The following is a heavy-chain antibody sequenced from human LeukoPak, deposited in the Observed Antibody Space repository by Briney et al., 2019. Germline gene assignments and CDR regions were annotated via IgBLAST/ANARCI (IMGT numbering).Heavy chain of an antibody. V-gene: IGHV3-21*01. Sequence: GGSLRLSCAAPGYTFSDFSVNWVRQAPGKGLEWVSSISVRSNYRYYSDSVRGRFNISRADARDSLFLQMNSLRAEDTAVYFCVRLRRNNDRSGYYYYYDYWGQGTLVTVSS. CDR3: VRLRRNNDRSGYYYYYDY. J-gene: IGHJ4*02. CDR2: ISVRSNYR. D-gene: IGHD3-22*01. CDR1: GYTFSDFS.